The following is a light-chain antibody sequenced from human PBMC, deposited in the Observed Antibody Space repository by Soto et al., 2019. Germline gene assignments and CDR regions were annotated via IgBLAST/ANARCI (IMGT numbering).Light chain of an antibody. CDR1: SSDVGDYKS. J-gene: IGLJ2*01. Sequence: QSALTQPASVSGSPGQSIAISCSGTSSDVGDYKSVSWYQHRPGKVPKLVIFEVSNRPSGVSNRFSGSKSGNTASLTISGLQAEDEADYYCSSYINTNTLVFAGGTKLTVL. V-gene: IGLV2-14*01. CDR2: EVS. CDR3: SSYINTNTLV.